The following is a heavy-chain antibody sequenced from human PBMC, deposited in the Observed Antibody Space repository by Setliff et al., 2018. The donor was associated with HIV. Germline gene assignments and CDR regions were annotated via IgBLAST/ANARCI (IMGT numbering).Heavy chain of an antibody. J-gene: IGHJ5*02. Sequence: ASVKVSCKASGGAFISHTFTWVRQAPGQGLEWMGRIIPILGIPNYAQNFQGRLTISADKSTRAAYLELSSLRSDDSAVYFCAKEQEIGSYLDPWGQGTLVTVSS. CDR2: IIPILGIP. D-gene: IGHD2-2*02. CDR1: GGAFISHT. V-gene: IGHV1-69*04. CDR3: AKEQEIGSYLDP.